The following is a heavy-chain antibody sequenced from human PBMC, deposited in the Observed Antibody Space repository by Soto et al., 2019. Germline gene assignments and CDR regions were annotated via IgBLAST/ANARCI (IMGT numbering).Heavy chain of an antibody. CDR3: ARRSTVDDHYYYYGMDV. Sequence: ASVKVSCKASGYTFTSYAMHWVRQAPGQRLEWMGWINAGNGNTKYSQKFQGRVTITRDTSASTAYMELSSLRSEDTAGYYCARRSTVDDHYYYYGMDVWGQGTTVTVSS. CDR2: INAGNGNT. CDR1: GYTFTSYA. D-gene: IGHD5-12*01. J-gene: IGHJ6*02. V-gene: IGHV1-3*01.